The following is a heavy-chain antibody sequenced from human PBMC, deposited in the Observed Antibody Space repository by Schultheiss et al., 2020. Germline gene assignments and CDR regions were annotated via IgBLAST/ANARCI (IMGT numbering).Heavy chain of an antibody. CDR1: GFTFDDYA. CDR2: ISGSGGST. V-gene: IGHV3-23*01. J-gene: IGHJ5*02. D-gene: IGHD2-15*01. Sequence: GSLRLSCAASGFTFDDYAMHWVRQAPGKGLEWVSAISGSGGSTYYADSVKGRFTISRDNSKNTLYLQMNSLRAEDTAVYYCARDRLGYCSGGSCFNWFDPWGQGTLVNVYS. CDR3: ARDRLGYCSGGSCFNWFDP.